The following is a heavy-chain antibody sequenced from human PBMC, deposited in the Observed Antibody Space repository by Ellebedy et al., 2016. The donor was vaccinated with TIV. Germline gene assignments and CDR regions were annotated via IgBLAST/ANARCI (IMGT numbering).Heavy chain of an antibody. CDR3: ASEGTSGALDY. CDR2: INLSGGST. D-gene: IGHD2-2*01. CDR1: GYTFTSYY. Sequence: AASVKVSCKASGYTFTSYYMHWVRQAPGQGLEWMGIINLSGGSTSYAQKFQGRVTMTRDTSTSTVFMELSSLRSEDTAVCYCASEGTSGALDYWGQGTLVTVSS. V-gene: IGHV1-46*01. J-gene: IGHJ4*02.